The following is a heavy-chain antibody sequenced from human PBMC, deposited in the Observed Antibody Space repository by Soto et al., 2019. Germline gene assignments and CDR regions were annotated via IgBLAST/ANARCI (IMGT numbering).Heavy chain of an antibody. CDR2: IYYSGST. CDR3: DRDRRYGDRRGDFDI. J-gene: IGHJ3*02. D-gene: IGHD4-17*01. V-gene: IGHV4-30-4*01. CDR1: GGSISSGDYY. Sequence: PSETLSLTCTVSGGSISSGDYYWSWIRQPPGKGLEWIGYIYYSGSTYYNPSLKSRVTISVDTSKNQFSLKLSSVTAADTAVYYCDRDRRYGDRRGDFDIWGQGTMVTVSS.